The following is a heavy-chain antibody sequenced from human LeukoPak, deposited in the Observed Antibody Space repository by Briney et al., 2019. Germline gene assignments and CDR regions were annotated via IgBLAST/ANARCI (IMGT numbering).Heavy chain of an antibody. CDR3: AISYDSSGYYLPFDY. D-gene: IGHD3-22*01. V-gene: IGHV3-23*01. J-gene: IGHJ4*02. CDR2: ISGSGGSGGST. CDR1: GFTFSSYA. Sequence: PGGSLRLSCAASGFTFSSYALSWVRQAPGKGLEWVSAISGSGGSGGSTYYADSMKGRFTVSRDNSKNTLYLQMNSLRAEDTAVYYCAISYDSSGYYLPFDYWGQGTLVTVSS.